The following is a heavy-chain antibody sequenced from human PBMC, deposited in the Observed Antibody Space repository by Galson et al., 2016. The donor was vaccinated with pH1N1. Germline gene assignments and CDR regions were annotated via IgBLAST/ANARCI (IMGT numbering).Heavy chain of an antibody. CDR1: GYTFTDYD. CDR2: MNPNNDNT. V-gene: IGHV1-8*01. Sequence: SVKVSCKASGYTFTDYDINWVRQGTGRGLEWMGWMNPNNDNTGYAQKFQGRVTMTRNTSISTAYMELSSLRSEDTAVYYCARGGYCSGGSCYDVFDYLGQGTLVTVS. J-gene: IGHJ4*02. CDR3: ARGGYCSGGSCYDVFDY. D-gene: IGHD2-15*01.